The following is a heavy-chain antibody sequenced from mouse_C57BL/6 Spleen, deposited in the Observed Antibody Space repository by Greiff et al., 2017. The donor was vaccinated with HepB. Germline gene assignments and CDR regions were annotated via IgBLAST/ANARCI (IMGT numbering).Heavy chain of an antibody. J-gene: IGHJ4*01. CDR3: VRDYYAMDY. CDR2: IRSKSNNYAT. V-gene: IGHV10-1*01. CDR1: GFSFNTYA. Sequence: EVQLVESGGGLVQPKGSLKLSCAASGFSFNTYAMNWVRQAPGKGLEWVARIRSKSNNYATYYADSVKDRFTISRDDSESMLYLQMNNSKTEDTAMYYCVRDYYAMDYWGQGTSVTVSS.